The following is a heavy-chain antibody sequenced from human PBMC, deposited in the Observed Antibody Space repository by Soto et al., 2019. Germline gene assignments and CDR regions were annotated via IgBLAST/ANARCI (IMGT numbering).Heavy chain of an antibody. CDR1: GGSFSGYY. V-gene: IGHV4-34*01. Sequence: QVQLQQWGAGLLKPSETLSLTCAVYGGSFSGYYWSWIRQPPGKGLEWIGEINHSGSTNYNPSLKXXVXIXEDTSKTQFSLKLSSVTAADTAVYYCARAVAGIIGYWGQGTLVTVSS. J-gene: IGHJ4*02. CDR2: INHSGST. CDR3: ARAVAGIIGY. D-gene: IGHD6-19*01.